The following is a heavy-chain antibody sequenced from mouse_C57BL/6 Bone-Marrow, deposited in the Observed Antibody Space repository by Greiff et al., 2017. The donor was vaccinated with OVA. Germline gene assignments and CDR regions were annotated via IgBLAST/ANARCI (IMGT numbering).Heavy chain of an antibody. V-gene: IGHV1-26*01. J-gene: IGHJ4*01. D-gene: IGHD2-4*01. CDR1: GYTFTDYY. CDR3: AIDYDYAMDY. Sequence: EVKLQESGPELVKPGASVKISCKASGYTFTDYYMNWVKQSHGKSLEWIGDINPNNGGTSYNQKFKGKATLTVDKSSSTAYMELRSLTSEDSAVYYCAIDYDYAMDYWGQGTSVTVSS. CDR2: INPNNGGT.